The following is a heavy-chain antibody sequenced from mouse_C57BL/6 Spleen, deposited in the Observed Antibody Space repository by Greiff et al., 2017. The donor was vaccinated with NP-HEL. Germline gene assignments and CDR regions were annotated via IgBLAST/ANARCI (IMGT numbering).Heavy chain of an antibody. CDR1: GYTFTSYG. V-gene: IGHV1-81*01. CDR3: ARQDRAY. Sequence: QVQLKQSGAELARPGASVKLSCKASGYTFTSYGISWVKQRTGQGLEWIGEIYPRSGNTYYNEKFKGKATLTADKSSSTAYMELRSLTSEDSAVYFCARQDRAYWGQGTLVTVSA. CDR2: IYPRSGNT. J-gene: IGHJ3*01.